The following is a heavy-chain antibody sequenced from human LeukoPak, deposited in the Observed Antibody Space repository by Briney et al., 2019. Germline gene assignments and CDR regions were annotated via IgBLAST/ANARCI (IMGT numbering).Heavy chain of an antibody. CDR3: VSRRCSITACYVASLNCFDY. Sequence: PGGSLRLSCEVSGLTISMYWLTWVRQAPGKRLEWVANIKQDGSEKNYVDSVKGRFTISRDNTKSSLYLQMNSLRDEDTAVYHCVSRRCSITACYVASLNCFDYWGQGTRVTVSS. CDR1: GLTISMYW. CDR2: IKQDGSEK. V-gene: IGHV3-7*03. D-gene: IGHD2-2*01. J-gene: IGHJ4*02.